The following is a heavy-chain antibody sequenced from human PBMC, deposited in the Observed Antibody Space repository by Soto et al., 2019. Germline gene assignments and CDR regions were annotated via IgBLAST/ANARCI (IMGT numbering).Heavy chain of an antibody. CDR1: GFTFSSYG. CDR3: AKGDLDIVVVPAANPHYYYYYGMDV. J-gene: IGHJ6*02. Sequence: GGSLRLSCAASGFTFSSYGMHWVRQAPGKGLEWVAVISYDGSNKYYADSVKGRFTISRDNSKNTLYLQMNSLRAEGTAVYYCAKGDLDIVVVPAANPHYYYYYGMDVWGQGTTVTVSS. CDR2: ISYDGSNK. V-gene: IGHV3-30*18. D-gene: IGHD2-2*01.